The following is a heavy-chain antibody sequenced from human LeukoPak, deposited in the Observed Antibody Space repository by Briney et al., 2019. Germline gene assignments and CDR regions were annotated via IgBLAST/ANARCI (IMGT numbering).Heavy chain of an antibody. V-gene: IGHV4-4*02. CDR1: GGSISSSNW. D-gene: IGHD3-22*01. Sequence: PSETLSLTCTVSGGSISSSNWWSWVRQPPGKGLEWIGEIYHSGSTNYNPSLKSRVTISVDKSKNQFSLKLSSVTAADTAVYYCARTTYYYDSSGYKGAFDIWGQGTMVTVSS. CDR2: IYHSGST. J-gene: IGHJ3*02. CDR3: ARTTYYYDSSGYKGAFDI.